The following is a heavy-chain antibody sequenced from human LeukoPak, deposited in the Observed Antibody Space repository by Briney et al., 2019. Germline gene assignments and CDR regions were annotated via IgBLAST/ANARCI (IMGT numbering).Heavy chain of an antibody. CDR3: ARDPHCSSTNCPFDF. D-gene: IGHD2-2*01. Sequence: SGTLSLTCAVSGGSISSSDWWIWVRQPPGRGLEWIGYIWRSDHTNYNPSLKSRVTMSLDKSKNQFSLKLSSVTAADTAVYHCARDPHCSSTNCPFDFWGQGTLVIVSS. J-gene: IGHJ4*02. V-gene: IGHV4-4*02. CDR2: IWRSDHT. CDR1: GGSISSSDW.